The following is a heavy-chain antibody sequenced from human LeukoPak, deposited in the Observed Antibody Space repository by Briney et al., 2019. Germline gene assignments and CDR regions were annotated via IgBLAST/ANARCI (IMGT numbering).Heavy chain of an antibody. CDR3: ASHYSFIPY. Sequence: GGSLRLLHAVTRFPVDTYAISEGRQAPGKGLEWVSSISDNEGRTYYTDSVKGRFTISRDNTKNTVYLQMHNLRADDTAVYFCASHYSFIPYWGQGALVTVSS. CDR1: RFPVDTYA. V-gene: IGHV3-23*01. CDR2: ISDNEGRT. D-gene: IGHD5-18*01. J-gene: IGHJ4*02.